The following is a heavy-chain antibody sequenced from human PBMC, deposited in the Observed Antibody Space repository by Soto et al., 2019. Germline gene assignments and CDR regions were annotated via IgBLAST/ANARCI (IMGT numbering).Heavy chain of an antibody. D-gene: IGHD5-12*01. CDR2: MNPNSGNT. J-gene: IGHJ4*02. V-gene: IGHV1-8*01. CDR3: ARGSKWLRLGRGSYYFDY. CDR1: GYTFTSYD. Sequence: KVSCKASGYTFTSYDINWVRQATGQGLEWMGWMNPNSGNTGYAQKFQGRVTMTRNTSISTAYMELSSLRSEDTAVYYCARGSKWLRLGRGSYYFDYWGQGTLVTVSS.